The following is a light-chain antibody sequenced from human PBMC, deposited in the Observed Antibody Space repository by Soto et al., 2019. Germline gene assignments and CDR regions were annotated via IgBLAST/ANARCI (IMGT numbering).Light chain of an antibody. V-gene: IGKV3-15*01. CDR2: DVS. CDR3: QQYNNWPFS. J-gene: IGKJ5*01. CDR1: QGVTTN. Sequence: EIVLTQSPATLAVSPGERATLSRRAGQGVTTNFACYQQKSGQSPRLLIYDVSTRATGVPARFSGTGSETDFTLTISGLQSDDSAVYFCQQYNNWPFSFGQGTQLEIK.